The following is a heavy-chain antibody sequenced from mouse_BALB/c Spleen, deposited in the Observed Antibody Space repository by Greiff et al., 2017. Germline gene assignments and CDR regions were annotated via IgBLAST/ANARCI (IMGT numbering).Heavy chain of an antibody. V-gene: IGHV3-6*02. Sequence: EVHLVESGPGLVKPSQSLSLTCSVTGYSITSGYYWNWIRQFPGNKLEWMGYISYDGSNNYNPSLKNRISITRDTSKNQFFLKLNSVTTEDTATYYCVRSSGWYFDVWGAGTTVTVSS. CDR1: GYSITSGYY. D-gene: IGHD3-1*01. J-gene: IGHJ1*01. CDR2: ISYDGSN. CDR3: VRSSGWYFDV.